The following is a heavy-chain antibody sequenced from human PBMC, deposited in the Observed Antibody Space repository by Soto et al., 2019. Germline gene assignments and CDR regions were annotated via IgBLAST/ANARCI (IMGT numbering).Heavy chain of an antibody. CDR1: GFTFSRYS. CDR2: ISSGGNTK. Sequence: EVRLVESGGGLVKPGGSLRLSCVASGFTFSRYSINWFRQAPGKGLEWVSSISSGGNTKSYANSVKGRFTISRDNAKNSLYLEMNSLRPEDTAVYYCARAAYWGQGTLVTVSS. V-gene: IGHV3-21*06. CDR3: ARAAY. J-gene: IGHJ4*02.